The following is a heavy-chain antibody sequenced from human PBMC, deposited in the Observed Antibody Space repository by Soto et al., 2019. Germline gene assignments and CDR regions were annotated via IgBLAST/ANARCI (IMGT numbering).Heavy chain of an antibody. D-gene: IGHD3-3*01. CDR3: ARGYTIFRVVTGMDG. Sequence: SVKFSCKASXXXXXSXXISWVRQAPXQXLEWMGGIIPIFGXXNXXKXXRGXVXXXXXESTXTAYMELSSLRSEDTAVYYCARGYTIFRVVTGMDGWGQATTVTVSS. J-gene: IGHJ6*02. CDR1: XXXXXSXX. V-gene: IGHV1-69*13. CDR2: IIPIFGXX.